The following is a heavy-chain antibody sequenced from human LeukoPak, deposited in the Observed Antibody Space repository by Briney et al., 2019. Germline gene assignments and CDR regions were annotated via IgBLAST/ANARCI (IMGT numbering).Heavy chain of an antibody. Sequence: PSETLSLTCTVSGGSISSGSYYWSWIRQPAGKGLEWIGRIYTSGSTNYNPSFKSRVTISVDTSKNQFSLKLSSVTAADTAVYYCARDSDYWGQGTLVTVSS. CDR1: GGSISSGSYY. CDR2: IYTSGST. CDR3: ARDSDY. V-gene: IGHV4-61*02. J-gene: IGHJ4*02.